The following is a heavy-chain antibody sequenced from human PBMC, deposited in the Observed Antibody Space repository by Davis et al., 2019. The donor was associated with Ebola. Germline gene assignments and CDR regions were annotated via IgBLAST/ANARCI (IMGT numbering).Heavy chain of an antibody. CDR3: ARGISWYYDSSGYYSD. CDR1: GFTFTSSG. D-gene: IGHD3-22*01. V-gene: IGHV1-18*01. J-gene: IGHJ4*02. Sequence: AASVKVSCKASGFTFTSSGISWVRPAPGQGLEWMGWISAYNGNTNYAQKLQGRVTMTTDTSTSTAYMELRSLRSDDTAVYYCARGISWYYDSSGYYSDWGQGTLVTVSS. CDR2: ISAYNGNT.